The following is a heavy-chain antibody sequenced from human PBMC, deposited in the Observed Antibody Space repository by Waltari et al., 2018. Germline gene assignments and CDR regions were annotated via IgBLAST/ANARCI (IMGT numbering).Heavy chain of an antibody. CDR2: IYDTGTT. D-gene: IGHD4-17*01. V-gene: IGHV4-59*01. J-gene: IGHJ4*02. Sequence: QVQLRESGPGLVKPSETLSLTCNVSGGSFSYYYWHWIRPPPGKGLEWIGYIYDTGTTNYNPSLKSRVTISLDTSKSQFSLSLNSLTAADTAVYYCAREKRNDYGESFDYWGQGIPVTVSS. CDR1: GGSFSYYY. CDR3: AREKRNDYGESFDY.